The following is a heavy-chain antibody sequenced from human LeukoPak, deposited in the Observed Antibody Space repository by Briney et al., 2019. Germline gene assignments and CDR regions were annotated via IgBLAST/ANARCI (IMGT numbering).Heavy chain of an antibody. Sequence: ASVKVSCKVSGYTLTELSMHWVRQAPGKGLEWMGGFDPEDGETIYAQKFQGRVTMTEDTSTDTAYMELSSLRSEDTAVYYCATFQLFSDSSGSHAFDIWGQGTMVTVSS. V-gene: IGHV1-24*01. CDR2: FDPEDGET. D-gene: IGHD3-22*01. CDR1: GYTLTELS. J-gene: IGHJ3*02. CDR3: ATFQLFSDSSGSHAFDI.